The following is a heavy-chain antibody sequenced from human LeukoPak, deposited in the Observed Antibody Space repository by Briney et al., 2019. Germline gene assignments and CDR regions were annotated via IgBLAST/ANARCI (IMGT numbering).Heavy chain of an antibody. V-gene: IGHV1-46*01. Sequence: GGSLRLSCVASGITFSSYGMHWVRQAPGQGLEWMGIINPSGGSTSYAQKFQGRVTITADKSTSTAYMELSSLRSEDTAVYYCARSPYSGYEVHNWFDPWGQGTLVTVSS. CDR2: INPSGGST. CDR3: ARSPYSGYEVHNWFDP. D-gene: IGHD5-12*01. J-gene: IGHJ5*02. CDR1: GITFSSYG.